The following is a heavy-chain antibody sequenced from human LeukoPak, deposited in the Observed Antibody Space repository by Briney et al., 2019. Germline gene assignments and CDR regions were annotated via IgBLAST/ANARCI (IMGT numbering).Heavy chain of an antibody. CDR2: IYYTEST. CDR3: ARQFLLYYFDF. V-gene: IGHV4-39*01. CDR1: GDSISSGTYY. J-gene: IGHJ4*02. Sequence: PSETLSLTCAVSGDSISSGTYYWGWIRQSPGKGLEWIGTIYYTESTYYNPSLKSRVTISVDTSKNQFYLKLSSVTAADTAVYYCARQFLLYYFDFWGQGTLVTVSS. D-gene: IGHD2/OR15-2a*01.